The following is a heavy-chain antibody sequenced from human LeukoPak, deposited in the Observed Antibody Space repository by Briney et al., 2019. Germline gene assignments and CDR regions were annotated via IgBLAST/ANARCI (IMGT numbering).Heavy chain of an antibody. CDR2: ISSSSSTI. V-gene: IGHV3-48*01. CDR3: ARAHGTRYYYDSSGYYYVDFGRLGY. CDR1: GFTFSSYS. D-gene: IGHD3-22*01. J-gene: IGHJ4*02. Sequence: SGGSLRLSCAASGFTFSSYSMNWVRQAPGKGLEWVSYISSSSSTIYYADSVKGRFTISRDNAKNSLYLQMNSLRAEDTAVYYCARAHGTRYYYDSSGYYYVDFGRLGYWGQGTLVTVSS.